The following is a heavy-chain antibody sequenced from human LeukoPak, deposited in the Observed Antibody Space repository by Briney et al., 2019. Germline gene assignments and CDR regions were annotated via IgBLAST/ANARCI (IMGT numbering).Heavy chain of an antibody. D-gene: IGHD6-13*01. CDR1: GGSFSGYY. Sequence: SETLSLTCAVYGGSFSGYYWSWIRQPPGKGLEWIGQINHSGSTNYNASLKSRVTLSVDTSKNQFSLKLTSVTAADTAVYYCARIQSSSWAYYYYYYMDVWGKGTTVTVSS. CDR2: INHSGST. CDR3: ARIQSSSWAYYYYYYMDV. V-gene: IGHV4-34*01. J-gene: IGHJ6*03.